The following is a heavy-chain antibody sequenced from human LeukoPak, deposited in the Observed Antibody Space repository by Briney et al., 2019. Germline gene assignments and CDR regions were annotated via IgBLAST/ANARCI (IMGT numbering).Heavy chain of an antibody. J-gene: IGHJ5*02. V-gene: IGHV1-69*01. CDR1: GGTFSSYA. Sequence: GASVKVCCKASGGTFSSYAISWVRQAPGQGLEWMGGIIPIFGTANYAQKFQGRVTITADESTSTAYMELSSLRSEDTAVYYCARMKGYYVGFDPWGQGTLVTVSS. CDR3: ARMKGYYVGFDP. D-gene: IGHD3-22*01. CDR2: IIPIFGTA.